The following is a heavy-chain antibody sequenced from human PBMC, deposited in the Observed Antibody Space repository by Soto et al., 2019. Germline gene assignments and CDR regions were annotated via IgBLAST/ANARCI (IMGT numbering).Heavy chain of an antibody. D-gene: IGHD5-18*01. CDR2: IYHSGST. CDR3: AGQVDTTYTYNY. Sequence: QVQLQESGPGLVKPSGTLSLTCAVSGGSISSNNWWSWVRQPPGKGLEWIGEIYHSGSTNYIPSRNGRVTMSVDKSQSQFSLNLGSLTAADTAVYYCAGQVDTTYTYNYWGQGTLVTVSS. CDR1: GGSISSNNW. J-gene: IGHJ4*02. V-gene: IGHV4-4*02.